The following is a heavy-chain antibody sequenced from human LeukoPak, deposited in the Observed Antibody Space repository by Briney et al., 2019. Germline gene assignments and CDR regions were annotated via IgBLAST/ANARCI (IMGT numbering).Heavy chain of an antibody. Sequence: GESLKISCNCSGYSFTSYWIGWVRPMPGEGLEWMEIIYPGDSDTRYSPSFQGQVTISPDKSIRTAYPKWSSLKASDTAMYYCARQSRLAYCGGDCYSNRFDPWGQGTLVTVSS. CDR2: IYPGDSDT. J-gene: IGHJ5*02. CDR1: GYSFTSYW. V-gene: IGHV5-51*01. CDR3: ARQSRLAYCGGDCYSNRFDP. D-gene: IGHD2-21*02.